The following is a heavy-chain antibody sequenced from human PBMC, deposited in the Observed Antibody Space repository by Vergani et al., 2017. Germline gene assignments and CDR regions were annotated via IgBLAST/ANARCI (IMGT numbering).Heavy chain of an antibody. CDR1: GYTFTGYF. V-gene: IGHV1-2*02. D-gene: IGHD2-15*01. CDR2: VNPNSGRT. Sequence: QVQLVQSGAEVKKPGASVKVSCKASGYTFTGYFIHWVRQAPGQGLEWMGRVNPNSGRTNYAQNFQGRVTLTRDTSISTTYMELSRLRSDDAAVYYCTRGRMTVDYGGQGTLFTVSS. J-gene: IGHJ4*02. CDR3: TRGRMTVDY.